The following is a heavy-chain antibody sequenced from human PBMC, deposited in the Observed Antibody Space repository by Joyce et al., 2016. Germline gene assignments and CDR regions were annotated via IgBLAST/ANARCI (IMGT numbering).Heavy chain of an antibody. CDR2: ISYDGIYK. Sequence: QVQLVESGGGVVQPGRSLRLSCAASGLTLSNYCVHWVRQAPGKGLGWVAVISYDGIYKYYADSVKGRFTISRDNSKNTVFLEMNSLRAEDTAVYYCAKILTATYSSGWFLDYWGQGTLVTVSS. J-gene: IGHJ4*02. D-gene: IGHD6-25*01. V-gene: IGHV3-30*18. CDR3: AKILTATYSSGWFLDY. CDR1: GLTLSNYC.